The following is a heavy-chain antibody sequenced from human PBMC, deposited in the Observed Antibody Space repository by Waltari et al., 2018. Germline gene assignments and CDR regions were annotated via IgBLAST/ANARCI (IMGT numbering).Heavy chain of an antibody. V-gene: IGHV4-61*02. CDR2: IYTSGST. CDR3: ARDRGDDFWSGYAGGYYYYMDV. Sequence: QVQLQESGPGLVKPSQTLSLTCTVSGGSISSGSYYWSWIRQPAGKGLEWIGRIYTSGSTNYNPSLKSRVTISVDTSKNQFSLKLSSVTAADTAVYYCARDRGDDFWSGYAGGYYYYMDVWGKGTTVTVSS. D-gene: IGHD3-3*01. CDR1: GGSISSGSYY. J-gene: IGHJ6*03.